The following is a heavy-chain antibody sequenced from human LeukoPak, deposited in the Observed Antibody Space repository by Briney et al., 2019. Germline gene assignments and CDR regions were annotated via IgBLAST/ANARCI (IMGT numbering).Heavy chain of an antibody. CDR1: GFTFNRYA. Sequence: GGSLRLSCAASGFTFNRYAIHWVRQAPGKGLEWVAFISYDGSNKYFADSVKGRFTISRDNSKSTVYLQMDSLRAEDTAVYYCARDRNLDSWGQGTLVTVSS. CDR2: ISYDGSNK. J-gene: IGHJ4*02. V-gene: IGHV3-30-3*01. CDR3: ARDRNLDS.